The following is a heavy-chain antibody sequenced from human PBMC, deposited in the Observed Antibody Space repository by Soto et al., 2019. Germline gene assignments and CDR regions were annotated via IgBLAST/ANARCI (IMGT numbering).Heavy chain of an antibody. Sequence: GGSLRLSCAASGFTFSSYSMNWVRQAPGKGLEWVSYISSSSSTIYYADSVKGRFTISRGNAKNSLYLQMNSLRAEDTAVYYCARDIPIGFDPWGQGTLVTVSS. CDR2: ISSSSSTI. CDR3: ARDIPIGFDP. CDR1: GFTFSSYS. V-gene: IGHV3-48*01. J-gene: IGHJ5*02.